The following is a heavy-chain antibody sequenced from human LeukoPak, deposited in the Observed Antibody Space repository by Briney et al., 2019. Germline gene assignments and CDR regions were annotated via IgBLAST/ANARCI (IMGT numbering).Heavy chain of an antibody. V-gene: IGHV1-69*13. CDR2: IIPIFGTA. J-gene: IGHJ4*02. Sequence: SVKVSCKASGGTFSSYAISWVRQAPGQGLEWMGGIIPIFGTANYAQKFQGRVTITADESTSTAYMELSSLRSEDTAVYYCARVARVGAYYFDCWGQGTLVTVSS. CDR1: GGTFSSYA. CDR3: ARVARVGAYYFDC. D-gene: IGHD1-26*01.